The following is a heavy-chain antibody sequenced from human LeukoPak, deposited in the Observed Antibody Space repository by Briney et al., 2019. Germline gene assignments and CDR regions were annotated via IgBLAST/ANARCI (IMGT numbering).Heavy chain of an antibody. CDR1: GYTFTGYY. J-gene: IGHJ4*02. CDR3: ARDLDYYDSSGYALDY. V-gene: IGHV1-2*04. Sequence: GASVKVSCKASGYTFTGYYMHWVRQAPGQGLEWMGWINPNSGGTNYAQKFQGWVTMTRDTSISTAYMELSRLRSDDTAVYYCARDLDYYDSSGYALDYWGQGTLVTVSS. D-gene: IGHD3-22*01. CDR2: INPNSGGT.